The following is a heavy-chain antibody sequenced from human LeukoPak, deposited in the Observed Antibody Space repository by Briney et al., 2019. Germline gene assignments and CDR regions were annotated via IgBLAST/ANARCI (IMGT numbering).Heavy chain of an antibody. CDR1: GFSISSGYF. Sequence: SETLSLTCAVSGFSISSGYFWAWIRQSPGTGLEWIGSIFHSGITYYNPSLKSRITISVDTSKNQFSLRLSSVTAADTAVYYCARRISTRRGETCSSTSCYFDYWGQGTLVTVSS. D-gene: IGHD2-2*01. CDR3: ARRISTRRGETCSSTSCYFDY. J-gene: IGHJ4*02. CDR2: IFHSGIT. V-gene: IGHV4-38-2*01.